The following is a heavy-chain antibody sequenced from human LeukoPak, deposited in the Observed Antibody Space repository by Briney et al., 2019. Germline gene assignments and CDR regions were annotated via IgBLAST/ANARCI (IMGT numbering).Heavy chain of an antibody. V-gene: IGHV3-30*03. CDR1: GFTFSSYG. Sequence: GRSLRLSCAASGFTFSSYGMHWVRQAPGKGLEWVAVISYDGSNKYYADSVKGRFTISRDNSKNTLYLQMNSLRAEDTAVYYCARDLAVVVVAAVYGMDVWGQGTTVTVSS. CDR2: ISYDGSNK. CDR3: ARDLAVVVVAAVYGMDV. J-gene: IGHJ6*02. D-gene: IGHD2-15*01.